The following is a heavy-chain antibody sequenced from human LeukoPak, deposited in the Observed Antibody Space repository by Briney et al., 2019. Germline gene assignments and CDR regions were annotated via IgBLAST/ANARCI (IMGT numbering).Heavy chain of an antibody. CDR2: ITSDGTSI. Sequence: WGSLRLSCAASGFSFSPTWMHWVRQPPGQGLVWVARITSDGTSISYAESVKGRFTISRDNAKNTLYLQMNSLRAEDTAVYYCARVRWFGELGSLYYYYYMDVWGKGTTVTISS. CDR1: GFSFSPTW. CDR3: ARVRWFGELGSLYYYYYMDV. J-gene: IGHJ6*03. D-gene: IGHD3-10*01. V-gene: IGHV3-74*03.